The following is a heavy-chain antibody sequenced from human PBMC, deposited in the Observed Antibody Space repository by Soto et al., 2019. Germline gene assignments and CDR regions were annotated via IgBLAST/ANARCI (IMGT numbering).Heavy chain of an antibody. J-gene: IGHJ5*02. CDR3: VRPINTVGWLDP. D-gene: IGHD5-12*01. CDR2: IYPGDSDT. Sequence: GESLKISCKPSGYSFTRHWLGWVRQRPGKGLEWVGNIYPGDSDTRYSPSFEGHITISADTSTSTVYLRWSSLRASDTAMYFCVRPINTVGWLDPWGQGTLVTVYS. CDR1: GYSFTRHW. V-gene: IGHV5-51*01.